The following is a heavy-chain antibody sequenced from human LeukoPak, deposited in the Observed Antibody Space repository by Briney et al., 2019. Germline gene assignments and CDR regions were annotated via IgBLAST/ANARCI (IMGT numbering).Heavy chain of an antibody. D-gene: IGHD3-16*01. V-gene: IGHV1-69*13. CDR1: GGTFSSYA. CDR2: IIPIFGTA. J-gene: IGHJ6*02. Sequence: SVKVSCKASGGTFSSYAISWVRQAPGQGLEWMGGIIPIFGTANYAQKFQGRVTITADESTSTAYMELSSLRSEDTAVYYCAGGPMLYYGMDVWGQGTTVTVSS. CDR3: AGGPMLYYGMDV.